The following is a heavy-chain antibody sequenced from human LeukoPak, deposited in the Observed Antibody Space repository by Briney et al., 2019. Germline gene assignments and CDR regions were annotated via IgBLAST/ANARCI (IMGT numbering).Heavy chain of an antibody. CDR3: ARKYYYDSSSYY. D-gene: IGHD3-22*01. J-gene: IGHJ4*02. V-gene: IGHV3-11*01. CDR1: GFTFSDYY. Sequence: GGSLRLSCAASGFTFSDYYMSWIRRAPGKGLEWVSYISSSGSTIYYADSVKGRFTISRDNAKNSLYLQMNSLRAEDTAVYYCARKYYYDSSSYYWGQGTLVTVSS. CDR2: ISSSGSTI.